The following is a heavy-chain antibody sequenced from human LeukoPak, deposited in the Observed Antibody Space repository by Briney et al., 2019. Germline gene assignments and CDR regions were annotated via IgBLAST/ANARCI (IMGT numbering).Heavy chain of an antibody. CDR2: IKQDGSEK. V-gene: IGHV3-7*01. J-gene: IGHJ6*02. CDR1: GFTFSSYW. Sequence: PGGSLRLSCAASGFTFSSYWMIWVRQAPGKGLEWVANIKQDGSEKYYVDSVKGRFTISRGNAKNSLYLQMNSLRAEDTAVYYCARDWGYGSGSYTPVYYGMDVWGQGTTVTVSS. CDR3: ARDWGYGSGSYTPVYYGMDV. D-gene: IGHD3-10*01.